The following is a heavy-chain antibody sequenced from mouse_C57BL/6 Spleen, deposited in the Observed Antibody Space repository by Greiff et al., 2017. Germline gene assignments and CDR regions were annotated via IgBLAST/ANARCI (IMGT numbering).Heavy chain of an antibody. CDR2: IDPEDGDT. Sequence: EGPLLQSGAELVRPGASVKLSCTASGYTFTDYYMHWVKQRPEQGLEWIGRIDPEDGDTKYDAKFQGKATMTADTSSNTAYVQLSSLTSEDTAVYCCTAVGRKVAMDDWGQGTSVTVSS. CDR3: TAVGRKVAMDD. J-gene: IGHJ4*01. V-gene: IGHV14-1*01. D-gene: IGHD4-1*01. CDR1: GYTFTDYY.